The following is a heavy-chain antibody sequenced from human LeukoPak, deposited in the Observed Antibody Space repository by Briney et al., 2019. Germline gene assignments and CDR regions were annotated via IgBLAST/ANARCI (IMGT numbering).Heavy chain of an antibody. D-gene: IGHD7-27*01. CDR3: AGDANWGSTDY. CDR2: ISYDASHK. J-gene: IGHJ4*02. V-gene: IGHV3-30*14. Sequence: GGSLRLSCAASGFTFNSYAMHWVRQAPGKGLEWVAVISYDASHKFYADSVKGRFTISRDNSKDTLYLQMNSLRDEDTAVYYCAGDANWGSTDYWGQGTLVIVSS. CDR1: GFTFNSYA.